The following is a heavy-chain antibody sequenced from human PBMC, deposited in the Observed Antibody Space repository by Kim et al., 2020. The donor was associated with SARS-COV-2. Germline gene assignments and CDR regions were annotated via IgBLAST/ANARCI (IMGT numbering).Heavy chain of an antibody. D-gene: IGHD2-2*01. Sequence: GGSLRLSCAASGFTLSSYGVHWVRQAPGKGLEWVAVISYDGSQKDYVDSVKGRFTISRDLSRNTLYLEMNSLRTEDMAVYYCARVVLEVGHEQAGEMSYYMDVWGEGTTVTVSS. V-gene: IGHV3-30*04. J-gene: IGHJ6*03. CDR2: ISYDGSQK. CDR1: GFTLSSYG. CDR3: ARVVLEVGHEQAGEMSYYMDV.